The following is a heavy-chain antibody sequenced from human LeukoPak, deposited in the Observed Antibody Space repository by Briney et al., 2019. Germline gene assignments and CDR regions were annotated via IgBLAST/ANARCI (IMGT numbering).Heavy chain of an antibody. D-gene: IGHD5-24*01. J-gene: IGHJ4*02. CDR2: IYYGGST. Sequence: SETLSLTCTVSGGSISSYYWSWIRQPPGKGLELIGYIYYGGSTNYNPSLKSRVTISVDTSKNQFSLKLSSVTAADTAVYYCARGGGRWLPLNYWGQGTLVTVSS. CDR3: ARGGGRWLPLNY. CDR1: GGSISSYY. V-gene: IGHV4-59*12.